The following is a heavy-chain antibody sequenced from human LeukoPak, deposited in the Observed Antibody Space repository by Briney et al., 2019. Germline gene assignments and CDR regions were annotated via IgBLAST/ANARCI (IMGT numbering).Heavy chain of an antibody. D-gene: IGHD2/OR15-2a*01. J-gene: IGHJ4*02. Sequence: SVKVSCKASGGTFSSYAISWVRQAPGQGLEWMGGIIPIFGTANYAQKFQGRVTITADKSTSTAYMELSGLRSEDTAVYYCARGLSPLAVDYWGQGTLVTVSS. V-gene: IGHV1-69*06. CDR3: ARGLSPLAVDY. CDR1: GGTFSSYA. CDR2: IIPIFGTA.